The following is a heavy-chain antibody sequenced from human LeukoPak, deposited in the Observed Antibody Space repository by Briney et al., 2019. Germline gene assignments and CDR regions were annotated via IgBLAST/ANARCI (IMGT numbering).Heavy chain of an antibody. Sequence: PGRSLRLSCAASGFTFSSYGMHWVRQAPGKGLEWVAFIRYDGSNKYYADSVKGRFTISRDNSKNTLYLQMNSLRAEDTAVYYCAKSPPALYYFDYWGQGTLVTVSS. V-gene: IGHV3-30*02. CDR1: GFTFSSYG. CDR2: IRYDGSNK. CDR3: AKSPPALYYFDY. J-gene: IGHJ4*02.